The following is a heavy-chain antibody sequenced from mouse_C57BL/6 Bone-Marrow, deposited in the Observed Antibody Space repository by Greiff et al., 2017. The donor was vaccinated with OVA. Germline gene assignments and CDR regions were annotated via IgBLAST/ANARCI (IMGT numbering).Heavy chain of an antibody. CDR2: IYPGSGST. D-gene: IGHD1-1*01. Sequence: QVQLQQPGAELVKPGASVKMSCKASGYTFTSYWITWVKQRPGQGLEWIGDIYPGSGSTNYNEKFKSKAKQTEDTSTSTADMQLSSLTSEDTAVYYCARIQVYFNGSSYPSFAYWGQGTTLTVSS. J-gene: IGHJ2*01. V-gene: IGHV1-55*01. CDR1: GYTFTSYW. CDR3: ARIQVYFNGSSYPSFAY.